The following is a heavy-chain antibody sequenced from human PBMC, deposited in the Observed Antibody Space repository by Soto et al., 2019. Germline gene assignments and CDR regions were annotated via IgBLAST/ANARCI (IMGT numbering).Heavy chain of an antibody. J-gene: IGHJ4*02. Sequence: PSETLAITCTLSGDSINSGGYYWSWIRQHPGKGLEWIGYIYYSGSTYYNPSLRSRVTISVDTSKNQFSLKLSSVTAADTAVYYCAGERCNCGGDCSFVSCPGYFDYWGQGSLVTVSS. CDR2: IYYSGST. CDR1: GDSINSGGYY. D-gene: IGHD2-21*02. CDR3: AGERCNCGGDCSFVSCPGYFDY. V-gene: IGHV4-31*03.